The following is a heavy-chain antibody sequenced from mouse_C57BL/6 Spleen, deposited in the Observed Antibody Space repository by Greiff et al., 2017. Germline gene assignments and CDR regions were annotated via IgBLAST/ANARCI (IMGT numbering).Heavy chain of an antibody. V-gene: IGHV1-39*01. J-gene: IGHJ4*01. CDR2: INPNYGTT. CDR1: GYSFTDYN. D-gene: IGHD4-1*01. CDR3: ARESELGGNFAMDY. Sequence: VQLQQSGPELVKPGASVKISCKASGYSFTDYNMNWVKQSNGKSLEWIGVINPNYGTTSYNQKFKGKATLTVDQSSSTAYMQLNSLTSEDSAVYDGARESELGGNFAMDYWGQGTSVTVSS.